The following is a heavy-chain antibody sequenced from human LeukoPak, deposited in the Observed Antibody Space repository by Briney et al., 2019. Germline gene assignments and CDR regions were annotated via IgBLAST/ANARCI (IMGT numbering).Heavy chain of an antibody. CDR1: GGSFSGYY. CDR2: INHSGST. D-gene: IGHD1-26*01. J-gene: IGHJ6*02. Sequence: SETLSLTCAVYGGSFSGYYWSWIRQPPGKGLEWSGEINHSGSTNYNPSLKSRVTMSVDTSNNQFSLKLSSVTAADTAVYYRARGNSGSYSYYYYGMDVWGQGTTVTVSS. CDR3: ARGNSGSYSYYYYGMDV. V-gene: IGHV4-34*01.